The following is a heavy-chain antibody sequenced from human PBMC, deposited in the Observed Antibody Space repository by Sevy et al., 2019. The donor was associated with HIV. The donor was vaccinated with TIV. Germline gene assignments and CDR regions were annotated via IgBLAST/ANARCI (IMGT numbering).Heavy chain of an antibody. CDR1: GFTFGDDA. Sequence: GGSLRLSCTTSGFTFGDDAMNWVLQAPGKGLEWVAFLKSNADGGTVDHAASVKGRFTISRDDSKSIAYLQMNDLTTEDTGVYYCTLCKGLQSIFDYWGQGALVTVSS. CDR3: TLCKGLQSIFDY. D-gene: IGHD2-21*01. CDR2: LKSNADGGTV. V-gene: IGHV3-49*04. J-gene: IGHJ4*02.